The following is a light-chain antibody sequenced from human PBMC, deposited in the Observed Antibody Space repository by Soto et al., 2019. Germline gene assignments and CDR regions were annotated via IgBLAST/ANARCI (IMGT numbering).Light chain of an antibody. CDR2: AAS. J-gene: IGKJ2*01. CDR3: QQSDHSPIYT. CDR1: QSIGTS. Sequence: DIQMTQSPSSLSASVGDRVTITCRASQSIGTSLNWYQQKPGEAPKLLIYAASSLQSGVPSRFSGSGSGTDFTLTISSLQPEDFATYYCQQSDHSPIYTFGQGNDLEIK. V-gene: IGKV1-39*01.